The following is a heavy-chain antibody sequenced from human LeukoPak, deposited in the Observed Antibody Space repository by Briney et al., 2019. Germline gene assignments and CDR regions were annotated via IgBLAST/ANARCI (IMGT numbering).Heavy chain of an antibody. Sequence: GGSLRLSCAASGFTVNSNDMTWVRQAPGKGLEWVSLIYTGGGRYYADSVRGRFTISRDTSKNMVFLQMNSLRVEDTAVYYCARGIDYWGRGTLVTVSS. CDR3: ARGIDY. CDR1: GFTVNSND. CDR2: IYTGGGR. J-gene: IGHJ4*02. V-gene: IGHV3-53*01.